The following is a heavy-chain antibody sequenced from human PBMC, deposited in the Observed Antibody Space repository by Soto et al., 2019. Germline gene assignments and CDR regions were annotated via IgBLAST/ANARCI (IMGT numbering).Heavy chain of an antibody. CDR3: ASYGGQQLALAPTFDY. J-gene: IGHJ4*02. CDR1: GGTFSSYT. Sequence: QVQLVQSGAEVKKPGSSVKVSCKASGGTFSSYTISWVRQAPGQGLEWMGRIIPILGIANYAQKFQGRVTITPDKSTSTAYMELSSTRSEDTSVYYGASYGGQQLALAPTFDYWGQGTLVTVSS. D-gene: IGHD6-13*01. V-gene: IGHV1-69*02. CDR2: IIPILGIA.